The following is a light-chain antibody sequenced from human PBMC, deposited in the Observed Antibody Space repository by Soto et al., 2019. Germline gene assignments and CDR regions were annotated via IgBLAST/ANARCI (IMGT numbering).Light chain of an antibody. CDR2: SKS. CDR1: TGAVTSGHY. J-gene: IGLJ2*01. CDR3: LLYYGGAQI. Sequence: QDVVTQEPSLTVSPGGTVTLTCASSTGAVTSGHYPNWFQQKPGQAPRALIYSKSNKHSWTPARFSGSLLGGKAALTLSGVQPEDEADYYCLLYYGGAQIFGGGTKLTVL. V-gene: IGLV7-43*01.